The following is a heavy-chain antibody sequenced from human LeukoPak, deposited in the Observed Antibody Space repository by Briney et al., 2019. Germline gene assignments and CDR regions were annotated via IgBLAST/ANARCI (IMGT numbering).Heavy chain of an antibody. CDR3: ARLYSSSSGKAFDI. J-gene: IGHJ3*02. CDR1: GFTFSSYE. V-gene: IGHV3-48*03. D-gene: IGHD6-6*01. CDR2: ISSGRTI. Sequence: GGSLRLSCAASGFTFSSYEMNWVRQAPGKGLEWVSYISSGRTIYYADSVKGRFTISRDNAKNSLYLQMNSLRVEDTAVYYCARLYSSSSGKAFDIWGQGTMVTVSS.